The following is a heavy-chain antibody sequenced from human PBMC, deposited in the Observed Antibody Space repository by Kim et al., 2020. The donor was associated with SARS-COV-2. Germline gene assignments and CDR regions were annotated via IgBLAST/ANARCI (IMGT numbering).Heavy chain of an antibody. CDR2: YI. CDR3: ARFGGSSNDY. D-gene: IGHD6-13*01. Sequence: YIYYADSVKSRFTITRNNAKNSLYLQMNSLRAEDTAVYYCARFGGSSNDYWGQGTLVTVSS. J-gene: IGHJ4*02. V-gene: IGHV3-21*01.